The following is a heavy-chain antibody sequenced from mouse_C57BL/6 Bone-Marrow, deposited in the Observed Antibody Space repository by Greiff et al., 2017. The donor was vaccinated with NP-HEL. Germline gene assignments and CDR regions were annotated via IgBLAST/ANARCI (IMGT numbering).Heavy chain of an antibody. CDR1: GYTFTSYW. D-gene: IGHD1-1*01. CDR2: IDPSDSYT. Sequence: QVQLQQPGAELVKPGASVKLSCKASGYTFTSYWMQWVKQRPGQGLEWIGEIDPSDSYTNYNQKFKGKATLTVDTSSSTAYMQLSSLTSEDSAVYYCARSDYYGSSRYFDVWGTGTTVTVSS. V-gene: IGHV1-50*01. CDR3: ARSDYYGSSRYFDV. J-gene: IGHJ1*03.